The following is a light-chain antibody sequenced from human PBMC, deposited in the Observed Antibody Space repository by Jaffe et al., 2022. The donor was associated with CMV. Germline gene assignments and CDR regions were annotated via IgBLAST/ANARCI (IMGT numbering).Light chain of an antibody. J-gene: IGLJ1*01. V-gene: IGLV1-40*01. CDR2: GNN. Sequence: QSVLTQPPSVSGAPGQRVTISCTGSRSNIGAGYDVHWYQQFPGTAPKLLIYGNNNRPSGVPDRFSGSKFGTSGSLAITGLQAEDEADYYCQSYDSTLSAFVFGTGTKVTVL. CDR1: RSNIGAGYD. CDR3: QSYDSTLSAFV.